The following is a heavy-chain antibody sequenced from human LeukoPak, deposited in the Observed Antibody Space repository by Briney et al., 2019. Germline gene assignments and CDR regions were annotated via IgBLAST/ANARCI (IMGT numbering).Heavy chain of an antibody. V-gene: IGHV3-48*01. CDR1: GFPYSSYS. CDR3: ARGTLWFGELRGFDY. D-gene: IGHD3-10*01. J-gene: IGHJ4*02. Sequence: GGPVTLLCAPCGFPYSSYSVMWLPPAPGKALEGVSYMSSSSSTIYYAYSVKGRFTISRDNAKNSLYLQMNSLRAEDTAVYYCARGTLWFGELRGFDYWGQGTLVTVSS. CDR2: MSSSSSTI.